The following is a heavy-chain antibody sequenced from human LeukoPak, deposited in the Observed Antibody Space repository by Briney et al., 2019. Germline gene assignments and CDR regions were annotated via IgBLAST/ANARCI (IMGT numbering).Heavy chain of an antibody. CDR3: ARDSSYYGSGSFSD. CDR2: ISSSGSTI. D-gene: IGHD3-10*01. CDR1: GFFFSTYA. V-gene: IGHV3-48*03. Sequence: GGSLRLSCAGSGFFFSTYAMNWVRQAPGKGLEWVSYISSSGSTIYYADSVKGRFTISRDNAKNSLYLQMNSLRAEDTAVYYCARDSSYYGSGSFSDWGQGTLVTVSS. J-gene: IGHJ4*02.